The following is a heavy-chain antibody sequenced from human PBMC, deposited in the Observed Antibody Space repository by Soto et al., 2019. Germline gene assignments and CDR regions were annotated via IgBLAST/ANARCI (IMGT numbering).Heavy chain of an antibody. V-gene: IGHV3-49*04. D-gene: IGHD3-16*01. Sequence: GGSLRLSCTTSGFTFGDYALSWVRQAPGKGLEWVGFIRRNAYGGTTDYAASVKGRFTISRDDSKSIAYLQMNSLRTEDTALYYCTRASSLDIDFWGQGTLVTVSS. CDR1: GFTFGDYA. J-gene: IGHJ4*02. CDR3: TRASSLDIDF. CDR2: IRRNAYGGTT.